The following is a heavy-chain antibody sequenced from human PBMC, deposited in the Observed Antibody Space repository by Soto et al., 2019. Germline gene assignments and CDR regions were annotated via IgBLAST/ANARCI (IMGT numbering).Heavy chain of an antibody. CDR1: GFSLSDDY. V-gene: IGHV3-72*01. CDR2: TRNKANSYTT. D-gene: IGHD2-15*01. Sequence: EVQLVESGGGLVQPGGSLRLSCAASGFSLSDDYMDWVRQAPGKGLEWVGRTRNKANSYTTEYAASVKGRFTISRDESKNSLYLQMNSLKTEDTAVYYCARGYCGGGTCYSGRFWGQGTLVTVSS. J-gene: IGHJ4*02. CDR3: ARGYCGGGTCYSGRF.